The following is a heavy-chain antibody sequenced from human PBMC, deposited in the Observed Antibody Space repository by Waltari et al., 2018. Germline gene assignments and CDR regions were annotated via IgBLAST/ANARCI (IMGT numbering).Heavy chain of an antibody. CDR1: GFTFSSYG. Sequence: QVQLVASGGGVVQPGRSLRLSCAASGFTFSSYGMHWVRQAPGKGLEMVAVISYDGSNKYYADSVKGRFTISRDNSKNTLYLQMISLRAEDTAVYYCARDQGRTNWGQGTLVTVSS. J-gene: IGHJ4*02. CDR2: ISYDGSNK. V-gene: IGHV3-30*06. CDR3: ARDQGRTN.